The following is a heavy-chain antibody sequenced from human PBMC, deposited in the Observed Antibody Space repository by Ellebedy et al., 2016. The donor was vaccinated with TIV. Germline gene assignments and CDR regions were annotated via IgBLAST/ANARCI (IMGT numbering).Heavy chain of an antibody. CDR2: VIHTGST. CDR1: GDSSSGYY. CDR3: ARVRRESLWFAESRYFFDY. Sequence: SQTLSLTCAVYGDSSSGYYWSWIRQRPGKGLEWIGEVIHTGSTNYNPSLKSRVTISVDTSKNQFSLNLSSVTAADTAVYYCARVRRESLWFAESRYFFDYWGQGTLVTVSS. V-gene: IGHV4-34*12. D-gene: IGHD3-10*01. J-gene: IGHJ4*02.